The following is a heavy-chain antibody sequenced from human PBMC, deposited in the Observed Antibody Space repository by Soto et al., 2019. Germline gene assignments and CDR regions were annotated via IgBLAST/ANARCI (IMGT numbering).Heavy chain of an antibody. CDR1: GGSISSSSYY. Sequence: PSDTLSLTCTVSGGSISSSSYYWGWMRQPPGKGLEWIGSIYYSGSTYYNPSLKSRVTISVDTSKNQFSLKLSSVTAADTAVYYCARHRGVQAAEEVPNWFDPWGQGTLVTVSS. CDR3: ARHRGVQAAEEVPNWFDP. CDR2: IYYSGST. V-gene: IGHV4-39*01. J-gene: IGHJ5*02. D-gene: IGHD6-13*01.